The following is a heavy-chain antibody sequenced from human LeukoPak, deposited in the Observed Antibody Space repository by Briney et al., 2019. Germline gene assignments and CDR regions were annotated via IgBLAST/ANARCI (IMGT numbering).Heavy chain of an antibody. D-gene: IGHD5-18*01. V-gene: IGHV3-23*01. CDR1: GFTFSSYA. Sequence: GGSLRLSCAASGFTFSSYAMSWVRQAPGKGLEWVSAVSGSGGSTYYADSVKGRFTISRDNSKNTLYLQMNSLRAEDTAVYYCARSGYSYENFDYWGQGTLVTVSS. CDR3: ARSGYSYENFDY. CDR2: VSGSGGST. J-gene: IGHJ4*02.